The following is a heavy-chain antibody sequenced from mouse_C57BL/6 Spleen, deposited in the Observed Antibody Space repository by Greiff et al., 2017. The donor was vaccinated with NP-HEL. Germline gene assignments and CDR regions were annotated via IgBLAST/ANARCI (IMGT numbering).Heavy chain of an antibody. Sequence: EVQGVESGGGLVKPGGSLKLSCAASGFTFSDYGMHWVRQAPEKGLEWVAYISSGSSTIYYADTVKGRFTISRDNAKNTLFLQMTSLRSEDTAMYYCARASYGSRPYVDVWGTGTTVTVSS. V-gene: IGHV5-17*01. CDR1: GFTFSDYG. CDR2: ISSGSSTI. CDR3: ARASYGSRPYVDV. J-gene: IGHJ1*03. D-gene: IGHD1-1*01.